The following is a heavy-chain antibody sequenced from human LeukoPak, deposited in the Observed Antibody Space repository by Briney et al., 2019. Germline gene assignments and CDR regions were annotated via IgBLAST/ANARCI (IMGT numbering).Heavy chain of an antibody. V-gene: IGHV4-31*03. D-gene: IGHD5/OR15-5a*01. CDR1: GGSISSGGYY. J-gene: IGHJ3*02. Sequence: SETLSLTCIVSGGSISSGGYYWSWIRQHPGKGLEWIGYIYYSGSTYYNPSLKSRVTISVDTSKNQFSLKLSSVTAADTAVYYCARGVTGVFDIWGEGTMVTVSS. CDR3: ARGVTGVFDI. CDR2: IYYSGST.